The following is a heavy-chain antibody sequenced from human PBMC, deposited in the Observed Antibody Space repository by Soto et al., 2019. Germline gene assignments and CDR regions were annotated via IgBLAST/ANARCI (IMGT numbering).Heavy chain of an antibody. V-gene: IGHV3-48*01. CDR2: ISSSSSTI. D-gene: IGHD3-10*01. Sequence: EVQLVESGGGLVQPGGSLRLSCAASGFTFSSYSMNWVRQAPGKGLERVSYISSSSSTIYYADSVKGRFTISRDNAKNSLYLQMNSRRAEDTAVYYCARAGGWELPPGWGQGTLVTVSS. CDR3: ARAGGWELPPG. J-gene: IGHJ4*02. CDR1: GFTFSSYS.